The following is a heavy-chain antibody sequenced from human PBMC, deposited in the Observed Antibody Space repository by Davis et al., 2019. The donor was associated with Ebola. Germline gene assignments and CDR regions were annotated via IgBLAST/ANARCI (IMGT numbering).Heavy chain of an antibody. J-gene: IGHJ4*02. CDR2: ISWNSGSI. D-gene: IGHD3-22*01. CDR3: AKGSYYDSSGYSDY. V-gene: IGHV3-9*01. CDR1: GFTFDDYA. Sequence: PGGSLRLSCAASGFTFDDYAMHWVRQAPGKGLEWVSGISWNSGSIGYADSVKGRFTISRDNAKNSLYLQMNSLRAEDTALYYCAKGSYYDSSGYSDYWGQGTLVTVSS.